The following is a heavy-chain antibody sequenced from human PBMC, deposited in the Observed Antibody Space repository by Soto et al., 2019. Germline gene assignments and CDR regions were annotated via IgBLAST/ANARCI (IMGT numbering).Heavy chain of an antibody. Sequence: PGGSLRLSCAASGFTFSSYGMHWVRQAPGKGLEWVAVIWYDGSNKYYADSVKGRFTISRDNSKNTLYLQMNSLRAEDTAEYYCARGDVDIVATIPHYYGMDVWGQGTTVTVSS. D-gene: IGHD5-12*01. CDR1: GFTFSSYG. CDR2: IWYDGSNK. V-gene: IGHV3-33*01. J-gene: IGHJ6*02. CDR3: ARGDVDIVATIPHYYGMDV.